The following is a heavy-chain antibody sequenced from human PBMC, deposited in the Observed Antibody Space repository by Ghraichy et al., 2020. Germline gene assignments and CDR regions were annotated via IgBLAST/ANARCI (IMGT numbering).Heavy chain of an antibody. V-gene: IGHV4-39*01. CDR2: IYYSGST. CDR3: ATFQYNSSGLISY. J-gene: IGHJ4*02. CDR1: GGSISSSSYY. D-gene: IGHD6-6*01. Sequence: SETLSLTYTVSGGSISSSSYYWGWIRQPPGKGLEWIGSIYYSGSTYYNPSLKSRVTISVDTSKSQFSLKLSSVTAADTAVYYCATFQYNSSGLISYWGQGTLVTVSS.